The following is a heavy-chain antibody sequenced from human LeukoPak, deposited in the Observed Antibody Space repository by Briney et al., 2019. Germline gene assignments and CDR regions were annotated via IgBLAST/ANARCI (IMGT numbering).Heavy chain of an antibody. CDR2: IYPGDSDT. V-gene: IGHV5-51*01. J-gene: IGHJ4*02. D-gene: IGHD6-6*01. CDR1: GYSFTTYW. Sequence: GESLKISCKGSGYSFTTYWIGWVRQMPGKGLEWMGIIYPGDSDTKYSPSFQGQVTISADKSISTAYLQWSSLKASDTAMYYCARHLTRVGGSSTNLDYWGQGTLVTVSS. CDR3: ARHLTRVGGSSTNLDY.